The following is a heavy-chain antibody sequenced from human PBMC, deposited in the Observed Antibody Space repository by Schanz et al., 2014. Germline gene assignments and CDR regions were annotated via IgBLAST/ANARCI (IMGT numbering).Heavy chain of an antibody. Sequence: QVQLVESGGGLVKPGGSLRLSCVASGFTFSDYYMSWIRQAPGKGLEWVAGIAYDGSKKNYADSVKGRFTISRDNSQNTLYLQMISLRAEDTSMYYCVRNWPSSWGQGILVTVSS. J-gene: IGHJ4*02. D-gene: IGHD1-1*01. CDR1: GFTFSDYY. V-gene: IGHV3-30*03. CDR3: VRNWPSS. CDR2: IAYDGSKK.